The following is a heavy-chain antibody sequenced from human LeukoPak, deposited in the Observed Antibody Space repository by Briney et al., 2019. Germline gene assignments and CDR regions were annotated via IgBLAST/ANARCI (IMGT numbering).Heavy chain of an antibody. CDR2: IWYDGSNQ. Sequence: GGSLRLSCAASGFTYRNHGMHWVRQAPGKGLEWVAVIWYDGSNQYYADSVKGRFTISRDNSKNTLYLQMNSLRAEDTAVYYCAKVPDPYCGGDCFPFDYWGQGTLVTVSS. J-gene: IGHJ4*02. D-gene: IGHD2-21*02. CDR3: AKVPDPYCGGDCFPFDY. CDR1: GFTYRNHG. V-gene: IGHV3-30*02.